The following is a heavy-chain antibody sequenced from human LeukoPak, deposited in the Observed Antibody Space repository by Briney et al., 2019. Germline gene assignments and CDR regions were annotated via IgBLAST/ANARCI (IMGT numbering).Heavy chain of an antibody. CDR2: IYYSGST. J-gene: IGHJ3*02. CDR1: GGSISSYY. D-gene: IGHD3-22*01. Sequence: PSETLSLTCTVSGGSISSYYWSWIRQPPGKGLEWIGYIYYSGSTNYNPSLKSRVTISVDTSKNQFSLKLSSVTAADTAVYYCATTGSNYYDSSGYYRIWGQGTMVTVSS. CDR3: ATTGSNYYDSSGYYRI. V-gene: IGHV4-59*01.